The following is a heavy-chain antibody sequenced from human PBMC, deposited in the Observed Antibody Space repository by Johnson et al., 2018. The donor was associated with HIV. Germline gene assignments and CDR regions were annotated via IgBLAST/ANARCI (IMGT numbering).Heavy chain of an antibody. CDR1: GFTFSSYA. J-gene: IGHJ3*02. Sequence: VQLVESGGGVVQPGRSLRLSCAASGFTFSSYAMHWVRQAPGKGLEWVAVIVYDGSNKYYADSVKGRFTISRDNSKNTLDLQMNSLRAEDTAVYYCARQYSRTWYGPDAFDIWGQGTMVTVSS. CDR2: IVYDGSNK. CDR3: ARQYSRTWYGPDAFDI. D-gene: IGHD6-13*01. V-gene: IGHV3-30*04.